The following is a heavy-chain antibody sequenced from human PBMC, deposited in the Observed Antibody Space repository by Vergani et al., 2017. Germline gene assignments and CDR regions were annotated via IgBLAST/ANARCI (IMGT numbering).Heavy chain of an antibody. CDR3: ARVGTSSNRDYFDY. J-gene: IGHJ4*02. D-gene: IGHD1-14*01. Sequence: QVQLVQSGAEVKKPGASVKVSCTASGYTFTAYFMHWVRQAPGQGLEWMGWINPNSGGTNYAQKFQGRVTMTRDTSISTAYMELSNLRSDDTAVYYCARVGTSSNRDYFDYWGQGTLVTVSS. CDR2: INPNSGGT. V-gene: IGHV1-2*02. CDR1: GYTFTAYF.